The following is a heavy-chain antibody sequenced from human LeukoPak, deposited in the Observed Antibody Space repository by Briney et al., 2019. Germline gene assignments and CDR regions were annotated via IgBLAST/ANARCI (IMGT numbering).Heavy chain of an antibody. V-gene: IGHV4-59*12. Sequence: SETLSLTCTVSGGSISSYYWSWIRQPPGKGLEWIGYIYYSGSTNYNPSLKSRVTISVDTSKNQFSLKLSSVTAADTAVYYCASLPRYSSSSWYFDLWGRGTLVTVSS. CDR3: ASLPRYSSSSWYFDL. CDR1: GGSISSYY. J-gene: IGHJ2*01. CDR2: IYYSGST. D-gene: IGHD6-13*01.